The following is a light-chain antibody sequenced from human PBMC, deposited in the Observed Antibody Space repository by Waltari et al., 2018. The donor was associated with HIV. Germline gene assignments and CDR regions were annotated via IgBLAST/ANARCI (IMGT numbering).Light chain of an antibody. Sequence: QSALTPPRPVSGSPGHSVTISCTGTSSDFGGYASVPWYLQHPGKVPKLIIYEVIKRPSGVPDRFSGSKSGNTASLTISGLQTEDEADYFCCSYAGTYTYVLFGGGTKLTVL. V-gene: IGLV2-11*01. J-gene: IGLJ3*02. CDR2: EVI. CDR1: SSDFGGYAS. CDR3: CSYAGTYTYVL.